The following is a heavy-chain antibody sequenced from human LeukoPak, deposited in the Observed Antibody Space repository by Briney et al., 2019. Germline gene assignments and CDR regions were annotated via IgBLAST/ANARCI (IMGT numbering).Heavy chain of an antibody. D-gene: IGHD3-10*01. V-gene: IGHV3-7*01. CDR2: INQDGGTK. Sequence: GGSLRLSCAASGFSFSRHWMSWVRHTPGKGLEWVANINQDGGTKYYRDFAKGRFTISRDNAQNSLYLQINSLRAEDTAVYYCAREKGTLIRAMAFEMWGQGTMVTVSS. CDR3: AREKGTLIRAMAFEM. J-gene: IGHJ3*02. CDR1: GFSFSRHW.